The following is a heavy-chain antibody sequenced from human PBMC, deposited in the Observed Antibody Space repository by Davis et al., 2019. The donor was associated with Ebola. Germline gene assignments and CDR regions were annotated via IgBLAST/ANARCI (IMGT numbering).Heavy chain of an antibody. CDR2: INWNGGST. V-gene: IGHV3-20*04. CDR3: AKDMAYSPTHSFDY. Sequence: GGSLRLSCAASGFTFDDYAMTWVRQAPGKGLEWVSGINWNGGSTGYADSVKGRFTISRDNAKNSLYLQMNSLRAEDTALYYCAKDMAYSPTHSFDYWGQGTLVTVSS. CDR1: GFTFDDYA. J-gene: IGHJ4*02. D-gene: IGHD5-18*01.